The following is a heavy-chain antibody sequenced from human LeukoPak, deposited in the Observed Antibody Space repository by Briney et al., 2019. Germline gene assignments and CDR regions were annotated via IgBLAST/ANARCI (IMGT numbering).Heavy chain of an antibody. CDR3: ARTTYTSSRFDF. J-gene: IGHJ4*02. CDR1: GFRFSNSW. D-gene: IGHD6-13*01. V-gene: IGHV3-74*01. CDR2: MKTDGTRI. Sequence: GGSLRLSCAASGFRFSNSWMYWVRQGPGKGPVWVSRMKTDGTRIEYADSVKGRFTISRDNAKNTLFLQMSSLRVEDTAVYYCARTTYTSSRFDFWGQGTLVTVSS.